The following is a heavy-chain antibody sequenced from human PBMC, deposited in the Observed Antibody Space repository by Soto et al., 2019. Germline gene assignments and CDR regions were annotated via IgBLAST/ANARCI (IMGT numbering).Heavy chain of an antibody. CDR2: IYYSGST. J-gene: IGHJ4*02. D-gene: IGHD6-19*01. V-gene: IGHV4-59*08. CDR1: GGSISSYY. Sequence: SETLSLTCTVSGGSISSYYWSWIRQPPGKGLEWIGYIYYSGSTNYNPSLKSRVTISVDTSKNQFSLKLSSVTAADTAVYYCARLAPAVENSGWHDYWGQGTLVTVSS. CDR3: ARLAPAVENSGWHDY.